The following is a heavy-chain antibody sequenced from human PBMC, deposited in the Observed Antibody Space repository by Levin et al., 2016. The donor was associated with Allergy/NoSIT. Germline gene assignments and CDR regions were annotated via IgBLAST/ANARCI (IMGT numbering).Heavy chain of an antibody. D-gene: IGHD3-16*02. V-gene: IGHV3-48*01. J-gene: IGHJ3*02. CDR3: ASNRLYDYVWGSYRPNDAFDI. CDR2: ISSSSSTI. Sequence: VRQAPGKGLEWVSYISSSSSTIYYADSVKGRFTISRDNAKNSLYLQMNSLRAEDTAVYYCASNRLYDYVWGSYRPNDAFDIWGQGTMVTVSS.